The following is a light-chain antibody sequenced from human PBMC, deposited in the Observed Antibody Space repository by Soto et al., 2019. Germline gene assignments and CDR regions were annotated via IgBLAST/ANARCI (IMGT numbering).Light chain of an antibody. V-gene: IGLV2-14*01. J-gene: IGLJ2*01. CDR3: SSYTRSNSLL. Sequence: QSVLTQPASVSGSPGQSITISCTGTTTDVGGYNFVSWYQQHPGKVPKLILYEVTNRPSGVSHRFSGAKSGNTASLTISGLQAGDEADYYCSSYTRSNSLLFGGGTKLTVL. CDR1: TTDVGGYNF. CDR2: EVT.